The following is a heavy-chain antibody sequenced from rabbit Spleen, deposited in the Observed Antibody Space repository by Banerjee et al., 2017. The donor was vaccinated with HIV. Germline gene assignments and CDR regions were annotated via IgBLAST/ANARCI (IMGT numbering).Heavy chain of an antibody. V-gene: IGHV1S45*01. J-gene: IGHJ4*01. Sequence: QEQLEESGGDLVKPEGSLTLTCKASGLDFSSSYWICWVRQAPGKGLEWIACIYIGSSDSTYYASWAKGRFTISKTSSTTVTLQMTSLTAADTATYFCARDRVAVIGWNFSLWGPGTLVTVS. D-gene: IGHD1-1*01. CDR3: ARDRVAVIGWNFSL. CDR2: IYIGSSDST. CDR1: GLDFSSSYW.